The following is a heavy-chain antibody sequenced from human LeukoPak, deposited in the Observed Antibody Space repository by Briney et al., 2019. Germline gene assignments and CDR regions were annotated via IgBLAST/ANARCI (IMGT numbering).Heavy chain of an antibody. Sequence: GGSLRLSCAPSGFTFSSYAMAWVRQAPGEGLEWVSVISSSGDTTYYADSVKGRFTISRDSSKNTLYLQMNSLRVEDTAVYYCAKLGGQWLVNFYDYWGQGTLVTVSS. CDR1: GFTFSSYA. V-gene: IGHV3-23*01. J-gene: IGHJ4*02. CDR2: ISSSGDTT. CDR3: AKLGGQWLVNFYDY. D-gene: IGHD6-19*01.